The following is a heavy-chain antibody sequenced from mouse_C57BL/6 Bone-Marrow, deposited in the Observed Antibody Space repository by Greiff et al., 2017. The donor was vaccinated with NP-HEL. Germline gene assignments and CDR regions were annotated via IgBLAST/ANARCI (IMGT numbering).Heavy chain of an antibody. J-gene: IGHJ2*01. CDR2: IYPGDGDT. CDR3: ARGIYYDYDRVDY. CDR1: GYAFSSYW. Sequence: VQLQQSGAELVKPGASVKISCKASGYAFSSYWMNWVKQRPGKGLEWIGQIYPGDGDTNYNGKFKGKATLTADKSSSTAYMQLSSLTSEDSAVYFCARGIYYDYDRVDYWGQGTTLTVSS. D-gene: IGHD2-4*01. V-gene: IGHV1-80*01.